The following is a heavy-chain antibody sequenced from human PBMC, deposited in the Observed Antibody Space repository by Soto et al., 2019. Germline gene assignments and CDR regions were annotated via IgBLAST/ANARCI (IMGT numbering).Heavy chain of an antibody. J-gene: IGHJ6*03. CDR1: GFTFSGSA. CDR2: IRSKANSYAT. V-gene: IGHV3-73*01. Sequence: EVQLVESGGGLVQPGGSLKLSCAASGFTFSGSAMHWVRQASGKGLEWVGRIRSKANSYATAYAASVKGRFTISRDDSKNTACLQMNSLKTEDTAVYYCTTHYDFWSGYYYYYYMDVWGKGTTVTVSS. CDR3: TTHYDFWSGYYYYYYMDV. D-gene: IGHD3-3*01.